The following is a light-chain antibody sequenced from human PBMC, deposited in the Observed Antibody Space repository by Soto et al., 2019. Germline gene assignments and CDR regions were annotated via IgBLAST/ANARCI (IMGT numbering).Light chain of an antibody. Sequence: DIQMRPSHSTLSASVGDRVTITCRASQSISSWLAWYQQKPGKVPKLLIYDVYSWESGVPSRFSGSGSVTEFSLAIRSLQSDDSATYYCTQYNTSWMFGQGTKVDIK. CDR1: QSISSW. J-gene: IGKJ1*01. CDR2: DVY. V-gene: IGKV1-5*01. CDR3: TQYNTSWM.